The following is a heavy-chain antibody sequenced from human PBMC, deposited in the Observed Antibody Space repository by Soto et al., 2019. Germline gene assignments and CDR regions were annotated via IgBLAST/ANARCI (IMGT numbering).Heavy chain of an antibody. CDR3: ATYPGSYRDYYGP. D-gene: IGHD4-17*01. Sequence: SETLSLTCTVSGASIGSGGYYWSWIRQHPGKGLEWIGYIFYGGSTYYNPSLKSRITISVDTSKNQFSLKLTSVTAADTAVYYCATYPGSYRDYYGPWGKGTLVTVSS. CDR1: GASIGSGGYY. J-gene: IGHJ5*02. CDR2: IFYGGST. V-gene: IGHV4-31*03.